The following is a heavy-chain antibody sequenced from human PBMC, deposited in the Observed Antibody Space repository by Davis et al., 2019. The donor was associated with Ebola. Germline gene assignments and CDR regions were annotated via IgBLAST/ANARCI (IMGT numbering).Heavy chain of an antibody. CDR2: ISYDGSNK. V-gene: IGHV3-30-3*01. J-gene: IGHJ4*02. Sequence: PGGSLRLSCAASGFTFSSYAMHWVRQAPGKGLEWVAVISYDGSNKYYADSVKGRFTISRDNSKNTLYLQMNSLRAEDTAVYYCAKDLLDGGGITMITGPYYFDYWGQGTLVTVSS. D-gene: IGHD3-22*01. CDR3: AKDLLDGGGITMITGPYYFDY. CDR1: GFTFSSYA.